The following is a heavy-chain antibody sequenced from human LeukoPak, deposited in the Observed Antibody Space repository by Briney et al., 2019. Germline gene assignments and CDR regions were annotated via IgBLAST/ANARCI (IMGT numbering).Heavy chain of an antibody. CDR2: MNPNSGNT. J-gene: IGHJ3*02. V-gene: IGHV1-8*01. CDR1: GYTFTSYD. Sequence: GASVKVSCKASGYTFTSYDINWVRQATGQGLEWMGWMNPNSGNTGYAQKFQGRVTMTRDTSTSTVYMELSSLRSEDTAVYYCARQMREKYYDILTGHADAFDIWGQGTMVTVSS. D-gene: IGHD3-9*01. CDR3: ARQMREKYYDILTGHADAFDI.